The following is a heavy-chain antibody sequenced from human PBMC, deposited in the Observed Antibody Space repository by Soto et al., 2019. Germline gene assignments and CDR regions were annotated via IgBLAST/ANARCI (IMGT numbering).Heavy chain of an antibody. CDR2: ISSRDRAM. CDR1: GFTFKDYY. V-gene: IGHV3-11*01. J-gene: IGHJ6*02. Sequence: GGSLRLSYAASGFTFKDYYMSWIRQAPGRGLEWIAYISSRDRAMYADSVQGRFIISRDNANSSLFLQMNSLRADDTAVYYCAREMATSGWFQNYYYLGMDVWGQGTTVTVSS. D-gene: IGHD6-19*01. CDR3: AREMATSGWFQNYYYLGMDV.